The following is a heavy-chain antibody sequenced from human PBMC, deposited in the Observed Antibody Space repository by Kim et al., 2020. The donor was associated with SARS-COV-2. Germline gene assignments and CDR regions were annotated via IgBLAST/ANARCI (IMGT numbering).Heavy chain of an antibody. Sequence: AESVKGPFTISTDNAKSTRYMQMNSLRAEDTAVYYCTRDPDYSKGASFDYWGQGTLVTVSS. V-gene: IGHV3-74*01. D-gene: IGHD4-4*01. CDR3: TRDPDYSKGASFDY. J-gene: IGHJ4*02.